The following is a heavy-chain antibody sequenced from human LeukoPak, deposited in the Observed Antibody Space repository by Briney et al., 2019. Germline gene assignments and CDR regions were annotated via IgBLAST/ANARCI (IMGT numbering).Heavy chain of an antibody. D-gene: IGHD3-16*02. J-gene: IGHJ4*02. CDR3: ARAYLTVWGSYPLDY. V-gene: IGHV4-59*08. CDR1: GGSIGSYY. Sequence: PSETLSLTCTVSGGSIGSYYWSWIRQPPGKGLEWIGYIYYSGRTKCNPSLKSRVTISLDTSKNQFSLKLSSVTAADTAVYYCARAYLTVWGSYPLDYWGQGTLVTVSS. CDR2: IYYSGRT.